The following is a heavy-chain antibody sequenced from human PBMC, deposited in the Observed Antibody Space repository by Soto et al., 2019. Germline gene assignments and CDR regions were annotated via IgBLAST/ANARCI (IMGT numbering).Heavy chain of an antibody. V-gene: IGHV1-18*04. CDR1: GYTFTSYG. J-gene: IGHJ4*02. CDR2: IIAYNGNT. D-gene: IGHD3-10*01. CDR3: ARDLRLLLWFGGNSAFDY. Sequence: QVQLVQSGAEVKKPGASVKVSCKASGYTFTSYGISWVRQAPGQGLEWMGWIIAYNGNTNYAQKLQGRVTMTTDTSTSTAYMELRSLRSDDTAVYYCARDLRLLLWFGGNSAFDYWGQGTLVTVSS.